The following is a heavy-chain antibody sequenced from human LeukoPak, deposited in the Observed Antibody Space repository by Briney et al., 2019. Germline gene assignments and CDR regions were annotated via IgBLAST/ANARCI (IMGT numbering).Heavy chain of an antibody. J-gene: IGHJ3*02. CDR1: GFTFSNYN. CDR2: ISSSSSYI. D-gene: IGHD1-20*01. V-gene: IGHV3-21*01. CDR3: ARFDITGTADLFDI. Sequence: GGSLRLSCAASGFTFSNYNMNWVRQAPGKGLEWVSSISSSSSYIYFADSVKGRFTISRDNAENSLYLQMDSLRAEDTAVYYCARFDITGTADLFDIWGQGTMVTVSS.